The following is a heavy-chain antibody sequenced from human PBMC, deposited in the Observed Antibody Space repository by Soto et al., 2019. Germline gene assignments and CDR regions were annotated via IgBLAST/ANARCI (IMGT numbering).Heavy chain of an antibody. Sequence: ASVKVSCKASGYSFTSYLISWVRQAPGQGLEWMGWISAYNGNTKYAQKLQGRVTINADTSKNQFSLQLNSVTPEDTAVYYCARNGFKQYLSHFDFWGQGTLVTVSS. V-gene: IGHV1-18*01. CDR1: GYSFTSYL. J-gene: IGHJ4*02. CDR2: ISAYNGNT. CDR3: ARNGFKQYLSHFDF. D-gene: IGHD2-2*02.